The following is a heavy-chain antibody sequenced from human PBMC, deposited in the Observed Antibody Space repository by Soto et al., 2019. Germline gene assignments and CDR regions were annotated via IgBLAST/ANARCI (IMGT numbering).Heavy chain of an antibody. V-gene: IGHV4-59*01. D-gene: IGHD5-18*01. J-gene: IGHJ4*02. CDR3: AREGEYSYGYFDY. CDR2: IYYSGTT. Sequence: QVQLKESGPGLVKPSETLSLSCTVSGGSISNYYWSWIRQPPGKGLEWIGYIYYSGTTNYNPSLKSRIAISIDTSKTQFSLKLTSVTAADTAMYYCAREGEYSYGYFDYWGQGTLVTVSS. CDR1: GGSISNYY.